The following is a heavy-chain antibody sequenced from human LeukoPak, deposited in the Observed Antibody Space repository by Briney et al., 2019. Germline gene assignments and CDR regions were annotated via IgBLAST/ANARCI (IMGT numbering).Heavy chain of an antibody. CDR1: GGTFSSYA. V-gene: IGHV1-69*13. CDR3: ARGHFDWLLPYYYYYYMDV. D-gene: IGHD3-9*01. CDR2: IIPIFGTA. J-gene: IGHJ6*03. Sequence: GASVKVSCKASGGTFSSYAISRVRQAPGQGLEWMGGIIPIFGTANYAQKFQGRVTITADESTSTAYMELSSLRSEDTAVYYCARGHFDWLLPYYYYYYMDVWGKGTTVTVSS.